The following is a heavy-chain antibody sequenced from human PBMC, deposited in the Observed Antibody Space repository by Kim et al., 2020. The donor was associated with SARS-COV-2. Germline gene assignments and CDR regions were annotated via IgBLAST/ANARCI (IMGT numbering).Heavy chain of an antibody. V-gene: IGHV3-23*01. J-gene: IGHJ3*02. D-gene: IGHD6-13*01. Sequence: DSVKGRFTISRDNSKNTLYLQMNSLRAEDTAVYYCAKAPETLGYWAFDIWGQGTMVTVSS. CDR3: AKAPETLGYWAFDI.